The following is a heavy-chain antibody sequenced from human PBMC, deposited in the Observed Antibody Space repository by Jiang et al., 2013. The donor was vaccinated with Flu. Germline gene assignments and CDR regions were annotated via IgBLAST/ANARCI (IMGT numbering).Heavy chain of an antibody. V-gene: IGHV1-3*01. CDR2: INAGNGNT. D-gene: IGHD3-22*01. J-gene: IGHJ4*02. CDR1: GYTFTSYA. CDR3: ARDRWGDDSTAGFDY. Sequence: SGAEVKKPGASVKVSCKTSGYTFTSYAMHWVRQAPGQRLEWMGWINAGNGNTKYSQKFQGRVTITRDTSASTAYMELSSLRSEDTAVYYCARDRWGDDSTAGFDYWGQGTLVTVSS.